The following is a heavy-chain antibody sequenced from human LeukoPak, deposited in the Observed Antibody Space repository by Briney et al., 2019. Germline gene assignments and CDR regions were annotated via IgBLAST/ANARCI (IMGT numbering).Heavy chain of an antibody. CDR3: ARVAHRAATISYYYYYMDV. CDR1: GGSISSYY. Sequence: SETLSLTCTVSGGSISSYYWSWIRQPPGKGLEWIGYIYYSGSTNYNPSLKSRVTISVDTSKNQFSLKLSSVTAADTAVYYCARVAHRAATISYYYYYMDVWGKGTTVTVSS. CDR2: IYYSGST. D-gene: IGHD5-12*01. V-gene: IGHV4-59*01. J-gene: IGHJ6*03.